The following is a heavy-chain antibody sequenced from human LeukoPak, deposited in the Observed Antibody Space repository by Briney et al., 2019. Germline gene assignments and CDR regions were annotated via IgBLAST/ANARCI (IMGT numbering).Heavy chain of an antibody. J-gene: IGHJ4*02. CDR1: GFTFSSYG. CDR2: ISYDGSNK. Sequence: GGSLRLSCAASGFTFSSYGMHWVRQAPGKGLEWVAVISYDGSNKYYADSVKGRLTISRDNSKNTLYLQMDSLRGEDTAVYYCAKDFRIGYSAHFDYWGQGALVTVSS. CDR3: AKDFRIGYSAHFDY. V-gene: IGHV3-30*18. D-gene: IGHD2-21*01.